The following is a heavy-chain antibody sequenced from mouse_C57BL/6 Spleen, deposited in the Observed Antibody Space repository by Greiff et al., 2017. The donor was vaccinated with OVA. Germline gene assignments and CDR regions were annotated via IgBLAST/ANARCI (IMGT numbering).Heavy chain of an antibody. D-gene: IGHD1-1*01. Sequence: QVQLQQPGAELVKPGASVKMSCKASGYTFTSYWITWVKQRPGQGLEWIGDIYPGSGSTNYNEKFKSKATLTVDPSSSTAYMQLSIRTSEDSAVYYCARHGSSRGYYFDYWGQGTTLTVSS. CDR3: ARHGSSRGYYFDY. CDR2: IYPGSGST. J-gene: IGHJ2*01. CDR1: GYTFTSYW. V-gene: IGHV1-55*01.